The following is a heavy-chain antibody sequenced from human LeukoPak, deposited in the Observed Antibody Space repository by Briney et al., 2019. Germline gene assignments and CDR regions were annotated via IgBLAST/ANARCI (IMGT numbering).Heavy chain of an antibody. CDR2: IIPIFGTA. CDR3: ARDKISSTSCYLDY. V-gene: IGHV1-69*13. D-gene: IGHD2-2*01. Sequence: SVKVSCKTSGGTFTSYAISWVRQAPGQGLEWMGRIIPIFGTANYAQKFQGRVTITADESTSTAYMELSSLRSEDTAVYYCARDKISSTSCYLDYWGQGTLVTVSS. J-gene: IGHJ4*02. CDR1: GGTFTSYA.